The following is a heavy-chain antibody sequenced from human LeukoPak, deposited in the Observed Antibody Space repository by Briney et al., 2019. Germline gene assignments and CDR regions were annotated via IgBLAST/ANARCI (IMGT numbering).Heavy chain of an antibody. Sequence: GGSLRLSCTASAITFSNSWMSWVRRAPEKGLEWVANIKQDGSETNYVDSVKGRFTISRDNAKNSLFLQMNSLRGEDTAIYYCARHLAGDSLYRHFDYWGQGALVTVSS. J-gene: IGHJ4*02. V-gene: IGHV3-7*04. CDR1: AITFSNSW. CDR2: IKQDGSET. CDR3: ARHLAGDSLYRHFDY. D-gene: IGHD5/OR15-5a*01.